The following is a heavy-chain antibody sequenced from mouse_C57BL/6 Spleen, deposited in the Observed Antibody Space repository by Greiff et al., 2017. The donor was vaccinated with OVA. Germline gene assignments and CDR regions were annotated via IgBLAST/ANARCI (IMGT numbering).Heavy chain of an antibody. J-gene: IGHJ4*01. CDR3: ARQGYYGSSYYYAMDY. CDR1: GFTFSSYG. D-gene: IGHD1-1*01. Sequence: EVQLVESGGDLVKPGGSLKLSCAASGFTFSSYGMSWVRQTPDKRLEWVATISSGGSYTYYPDSVKGRFTISRDNAKNTLYLQMSSLKSEDTAMYYCARQGYYGSSYYYAMDYWGQGTSVTVSS. V-gene: IGHV5-6*01. CDR2: ISSGGSYT.